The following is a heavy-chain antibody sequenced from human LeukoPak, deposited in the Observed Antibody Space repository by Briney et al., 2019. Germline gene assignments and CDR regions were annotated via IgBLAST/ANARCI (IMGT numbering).Heavy chain of an antibody. J-gene: IGHJ4*02. Sequence: ASVKVSCKASGYSFTSFDINWVRQVTGQGLEWMGWMNPNSGNTGYAQKFQGRVTMTRYTSISTAYMELSSLRSEDTAVYFCVRGGLNDYGDFEFDYWGQGTLVTVSS. CDR2: MNPNSGNT. CDR3: VRGGLNDYGDFEFDY. D-gene: IGHD4-17*01. CDR1: GYSFTSFD. V-gene: IGHV1-8*01.